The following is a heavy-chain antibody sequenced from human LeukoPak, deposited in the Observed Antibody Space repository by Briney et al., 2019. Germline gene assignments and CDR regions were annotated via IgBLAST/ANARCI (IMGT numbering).Heavy chain of an antibody. V-gene: IGHV3-66*01. Sequence: PGGSLRLSCAASGFTFSIYGMSWVRQAPGRGLEWVSVIYSGGSTYYADSVKGRFTISRDNAKNSLYLQMNSLRAEDTAVYYCARGRLKNYDFWSGYYADGAHYYMDVWGKGTTVTVSS. J-gene: IGHJ6*03. CDR3: ARGRLKNYDFWSGYYADGAHYYMDV. CDR2: IYSGGST. D-gene: IGHD3-3*01. CDR1: GFTFSIYG.